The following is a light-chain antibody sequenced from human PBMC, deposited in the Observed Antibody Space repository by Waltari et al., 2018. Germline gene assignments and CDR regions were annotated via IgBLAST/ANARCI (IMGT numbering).Light chain of an antibody. Sequence: DIVMTQSPDSLAVSLGARATINCKSSQSILYSSNNNNYLAWYQQKPGQPPKLLIYWASTRESGVPDRFTGSGSGTDFALTISSLQAEDVAVYYCQQYYSTPNTFGQGTKLEIK. CDR1: QSILYSSNNNNY. V-gene: IGKV4-1*01. CDR3: QQYYSTPNT. J-gene: IGKJ2*01. CDR2: WAS.